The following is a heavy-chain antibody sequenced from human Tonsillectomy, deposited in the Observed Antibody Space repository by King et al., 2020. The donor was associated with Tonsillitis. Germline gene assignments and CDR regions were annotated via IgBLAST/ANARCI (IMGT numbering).Heavy chain of an antibody. V-gene: IGHV3-74*01. J-gene: IGHJ6*03. CDR2: IHSDGSST. CDR1: GFTFRSYW. D-gene: IGHD3-3*01. CDR3: ARGSYSDFWSVDYYYMDV. Sequence: VQLVESGGGLVQPGGSLRLSCAASGFTFRSYWMHWVRQAPGKGLVWVSRIHSDGSSTSYADSVKGRFTFSRDNAENTLYLQMNSLRAEDTAVYSCARGSYSDFWSVDYYYMDVWGKGTTVTVSS.